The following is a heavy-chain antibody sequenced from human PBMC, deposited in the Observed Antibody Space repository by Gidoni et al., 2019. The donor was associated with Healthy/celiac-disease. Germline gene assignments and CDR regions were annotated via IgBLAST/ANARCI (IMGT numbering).Heavy chain of an antibody. CDR2: MNPNGGNT. V-gene: IGHV1-8*03. Sequence: QVQLVQSGAEGQKPGASEKISCMASGYTFTSYAIHWVRQATGQGLEWMGGMNPNGGNTGYAQKVQGRVTITRNTSISTAYMVLSSLRSEDTAVYYCARGDGDNYNYWGQGTLVTVSS. CDR3: ARGDGDNYNY. J-gene: IGHJ4*02. D-gene: IGHD3-10*01. CDR1: GYTFTSYA.